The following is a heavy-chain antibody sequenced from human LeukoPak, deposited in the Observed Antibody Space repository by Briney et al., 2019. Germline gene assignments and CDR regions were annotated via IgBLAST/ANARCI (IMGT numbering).Heavy chain of an antibody. J-gene: IGHJ4*02. CDR1: GFTFSTYS. Sequence: GGSLRLSCVASGFTFSTYSMNWVRQAPGKGLEWVSSISSSSTYIYYADSVKGRFTISRDNSKNTLYLQMNSLRAEDTAVYYCAKGGQFGDYWGQGTLVTVSS. CDR3: AKGGQFGDY. CDR2: ISSSSTYI. V-gene: IGHV3-21*04. D-gene: IGHD2-15*01.